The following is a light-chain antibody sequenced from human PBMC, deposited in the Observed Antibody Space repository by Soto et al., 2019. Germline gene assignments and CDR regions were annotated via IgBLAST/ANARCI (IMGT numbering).Light chain of an antibody. CDR1: QSVSSY. CDR3: QPRSKKLT. Sequence: EIVLTQSPATLSLSPGERATLSCRASQSVSSYLAWYQQKPGQAPRLLIYDASNRATGIPARFSGSGSGPDFTLIIIILEPEVFPVYYCQPRSKKLTFGGGTKVEIK. CDR2: DAS. V-gene: IGKV3-11*01. J-gene: IGKJ4*01.